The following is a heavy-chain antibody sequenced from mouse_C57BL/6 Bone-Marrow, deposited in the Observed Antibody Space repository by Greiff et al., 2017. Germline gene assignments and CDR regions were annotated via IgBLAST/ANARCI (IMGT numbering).Heavy chain of an antibody. D-gene: IGHD2-2*01. CDR2: IYPGGGYT. CDR3: ARALVYYGCDGDWYCEV. J-gene: IGHJ1*03. V-gene: IGHV1-63*01. CDR1: GYTFTNYW. Sequence: QVQLKQSGAELVRPGTSVKMSCKASGYTFTNYWIGWAKQRPGHGLEWIGDIYPGGGYTNYNEKFKGKATLTADKSSSTAYMQFSSLTSEDSAIYYCARALVYYGCDGDWYCEVWGTGTTVTVSS.